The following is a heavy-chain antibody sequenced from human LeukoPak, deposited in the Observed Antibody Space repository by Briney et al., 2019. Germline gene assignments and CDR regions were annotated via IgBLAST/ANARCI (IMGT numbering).Heavy chain of an antibody. CDR3: AREGAVNYDFWSGPGAY. D-gene: IGHD3-3*01. Sequence: GGSLRLSCSASGFTFSNYWMSWVRQAPGKGLEWVANINQDGSEKYYVDSVKGRFTISRDNAKNSLYLQMNSLRAEDTAVYYCAREGAVNYDFWSGPGAYWGQGTLVTVSS. CDR2: INQDGSEK. J-gene: IGHJ4*02. V-gene: IGHV3-7*03. CDR1: GFTFSNYW.